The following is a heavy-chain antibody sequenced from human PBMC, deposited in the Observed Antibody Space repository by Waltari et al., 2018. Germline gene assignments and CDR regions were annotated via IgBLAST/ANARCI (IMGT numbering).Heavy chain of an antibody. CDR2: TNKDGGGT. CDR3: VREKDLNGACVYDS. J-gene: IGHJ4*02. Sequence: EVQLVESGGGLVQPGGSLRLSCAASGFTFSNYWMDWVRQVPGKGLVWVACTNKDGGGTSYADSVEGRLTISRDNAKNTLHLQMTSLTAEDTAVYYCVREKDLNGACVYDSWGRGTLVTVSS. D-gene: IGHD2-8*01. CDR1: GFTFSNYW. V-gene: IGHV3-74*01.